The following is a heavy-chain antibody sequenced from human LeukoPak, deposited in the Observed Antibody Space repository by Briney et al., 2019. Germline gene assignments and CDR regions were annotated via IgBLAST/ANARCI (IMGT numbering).Heavy chain of an antibody. Sequence: SETLSLTCTASGGSISSGGYYWSWIRQHPGKGLEWIGYIYYGGSTYYNPSLKSRVTISVDTSKNQFSLKLSSVTAADTAVYYCARVRIQLTSYYFDYWGQGTLVTVSS. J-gene: IGHJ4*02. CDR3: ARVRIQLTSYYFDY. D-gene: IGHD5-18*01. V-gene: IGHV4-31*03. CDR2: IYYGGST. CDR1: GGSISSGGYY.